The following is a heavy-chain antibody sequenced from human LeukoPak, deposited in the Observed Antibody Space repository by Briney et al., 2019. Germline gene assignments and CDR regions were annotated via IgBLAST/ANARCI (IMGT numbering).Heavy chain of an antibody. J-gene: IGHJ5*02. V-gene: IGHV3-23*01. CDR1: GFTFSTFA. CDR3: VTYRQVMLPFEA. Sequence: GGSLRLSCAASGFTFSTFAMLWVRQPRGKGLEWVSSIFPSGGEIHYADSVRGRFTISRDNSKSTLPLQMNSLRAEDTAIYYCVTYRQVMLPFEAWGQGTLVTVSS. D-gene: IGHD5-18*01. CDR2: IFPSGGEI.